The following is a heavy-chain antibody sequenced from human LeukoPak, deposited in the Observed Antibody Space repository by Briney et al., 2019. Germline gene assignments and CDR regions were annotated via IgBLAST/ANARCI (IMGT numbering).Heavy chain of an antibody. D-gene: IGHD3-10*01. CDR1: GGSISGYH. V-gene: IGHV4-59*12. Sequence: SETLSLTCNVSGGSISGYHWSWIRQPPGKGLEWLGYIYYSGSSNYNPSLKSRVTISVDTSKNQFSLKLSSVTAADTAVYYCATRRPGVRGVIDYWGQGTLVTVSS. CDR3: ATRRPGVRGVIDY. CDR2: IYYSGSS. J-gene: IGHJ4*02.